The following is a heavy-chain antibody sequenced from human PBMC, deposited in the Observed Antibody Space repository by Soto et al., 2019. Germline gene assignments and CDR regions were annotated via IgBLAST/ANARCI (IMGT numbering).Heavy chain of an antibody. CDR2: ISWNSGSI. CDR3: AKDFYGSGFEYFDY. CDR1: GFTFDDYD. D-gene: IGHD3-10*01. Sequence: EVQLVESGGGLVQPGRSLRLSCAASGFTFDDYDMHWVRQAPGKGLEWVSGISWNSGSIGYADSVKGRFTISRDNAKNSLYLQMNSLRAEDTALYYCAKDFYGSGFEYFDYWGQGTLVTVSS. J-gene: IGHJ4*02. V-gene: IGHV3-9*01.